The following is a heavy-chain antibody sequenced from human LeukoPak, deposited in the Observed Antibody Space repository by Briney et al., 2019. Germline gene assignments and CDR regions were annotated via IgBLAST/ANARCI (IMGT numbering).Heavy chain of an antibody. CDR2: ISGSGGST. D-gene: IGHD2-2*01. Sequence: RGSLRLSCAASGFTFSSYAMSWVRQAPGKGLEWVSAISGSGGSTYYADSVKGRFTISRDNSKNTLYLQMNSLRAEDTAVYYCAKGGRDDIVVVPAAIRNWFDPWGQGTLVTVSS. CDR3: AKGGRDDIVVVPAAIRNWFDP. V-gene: IGHV3-23*01. CDR1: GFTFSSYA. J-gene: IGHJ5*02.